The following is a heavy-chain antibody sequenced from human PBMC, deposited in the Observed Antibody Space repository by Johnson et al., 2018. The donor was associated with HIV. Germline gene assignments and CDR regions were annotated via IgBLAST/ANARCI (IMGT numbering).Heavy chain of an antibody. V-gene: IGHV3-30-3*01. CDR1: GFTFSSYA. Sequence: QVQLVESGGGVVQPGRSLRLSCAASGFTFSSYAMHWVRQAPGKGLEWVAVISYDGSNKYYADSVKGRFTISRDNSKNTLYLQMNSLRAEDTAVYFCASEASCAPRPETAFDVWGQGTKVTVSS. CDR2: ISYDGSNK. CDR3: ASEASCAPRPETAFDV. J-gene: IGHJ3*01.